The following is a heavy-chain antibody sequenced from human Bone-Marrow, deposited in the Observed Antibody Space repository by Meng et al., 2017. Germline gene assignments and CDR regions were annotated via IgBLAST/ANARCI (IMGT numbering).Heavy chain of an antibody. V-gene: IGHV1-18*01. J-gene: IGHJ4*02. CDR2: ISAYNGNT. Sequence: ASVKVSCKASGYTFTSYGISWVRQAPGQGLEWMGWISAYNGNTNYAQKLQGRVTMTTDTSISTAYVELSGLRSDDTAVYYCARDENISLGKLFGDYWGQGTLVTVSS. CDR1: GYTFTSYG. CDR3: ARDENISLGKLFGDY. D-gene: IGHD2-21*01.